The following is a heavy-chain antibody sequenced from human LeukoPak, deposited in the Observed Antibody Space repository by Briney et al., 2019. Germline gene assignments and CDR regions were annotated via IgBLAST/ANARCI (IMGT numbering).Heavy chain of an antibody. CDR2: IYYSGST. CDR1: GGSISSSSYY. J-gene: IGHJ4*02. CDR3: ARLDRLWFGGQDDY. D-gene: IGHD3-10*01. V-gene: IGHV4-39*01. Sequence: NPSETLSLTCTVSGGSISSSSYYWGWIRQPPGKGLEWIGSIYYSGSTYYNPSLKSRVTISVDTSKNQFSLKLSSVTAADTAVYYCARLDRLWFGGQDDYWGQGTLVTVSS.